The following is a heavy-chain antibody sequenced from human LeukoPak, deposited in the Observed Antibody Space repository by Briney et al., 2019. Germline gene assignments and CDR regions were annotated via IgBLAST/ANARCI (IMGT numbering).Heavy chain of an antibody. Sequence: SETLSLTCTVSGGSISNYWSWIRQPPGKGLEWIGYIYYSGSTNYNPSLKSRVTISLDTSKNQFSLKLSSVTAADTAVYYCARSRSGYSYDHAAFEIWGQGTMVTVSS. CDR1: GGSISNY. V-gene: IGHV4-59*01. J-gene: IGHJ3*02. CDR3: ARSRSGYSYDHAAFEI. D-gene: IGHD5-18*01. CDR2: IYYSGST.